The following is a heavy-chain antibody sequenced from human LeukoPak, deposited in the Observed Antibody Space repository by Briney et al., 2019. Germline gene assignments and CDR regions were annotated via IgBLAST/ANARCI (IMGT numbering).Heavy chain of an antibody. V-gene: IGHV3-66*01. D-gene: IGHD1-26*01. CDR2: IYTGGST. CDR3: ARDMGTVGAEDAFDI. Sequence: GGSLRLSCAASGFTFSSYAMSWVRQAPGKGLEWASVIYTGGSTYYADSVKGRFTISRDNSKNTLYLQMNSLRAEDTAVYYCARDMGTVGAEDAFDIWGQGTMVTVSS. J-gene: IGHJ3*02. CDR1: GFTFSSYA.